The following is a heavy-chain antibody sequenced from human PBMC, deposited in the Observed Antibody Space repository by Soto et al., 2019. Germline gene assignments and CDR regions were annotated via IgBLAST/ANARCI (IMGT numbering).Heavy chain of an antibody. CDR3: AGGCGVVVGAATSDAFDI. J-gene: IGHJ3*02. V-gene: IGHV1-8*01. D-gene: IGHD2-15*01. Sequence: QVQLVQSGAEVKKPGASVKVSCKASGYTFTSYDINWVRQATGQGLEWMGWMNPNSGNTGYAQKFQGRVTMTRNTTISTADRGGSSLRSEDTTGYSWAGGCGVVVGAATSDAFDIWGQGTMVTVSS. CDR1: GYTFTSYD. CDR2: MNPNSGNT.